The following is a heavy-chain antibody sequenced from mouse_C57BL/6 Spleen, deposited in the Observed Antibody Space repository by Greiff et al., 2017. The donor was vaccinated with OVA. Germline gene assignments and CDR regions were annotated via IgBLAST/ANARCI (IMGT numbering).Heavy chain of an antibody. D-gene: IGHD1-1*01. J-gene: IGHJ3*01. Sequence: QVQLQQPGAELVRPGTSLNFSCKASGYTFTSYWMHWVKQRPGQGLEWIGVIDPSDSYTNYNQKFKGKATLTVDTSSSTAYMQLSSLTSEDSAVYYCARYHYYGSSVFAYWGQGTLVTVSA. V-gene: IGHV1-59*01. CDR3: ARYHYYGSSVFAY. CDR1: GYTFTSYW. CDR2: IDPSDSYT.